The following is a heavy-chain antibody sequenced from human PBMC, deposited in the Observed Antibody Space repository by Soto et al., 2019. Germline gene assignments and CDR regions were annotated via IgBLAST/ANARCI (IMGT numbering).Heavy chain of an antibody. CDR3: AKGPPLDY. V-gene: IGHV3-30*18. J-gene: IGHJ4*02. Sequence: GGSLRLSCAASGFTFSYYSMHWVRQAPGKWLEWVAVISYDGSNKYYADSVKGRCIISRDNSKNRLYLQMNSLRAEDTAVYYCAKGPPLDYWGQGTLVTVSS. CDR1: GFTFSYYS. CDR2: ISYDGSNK.